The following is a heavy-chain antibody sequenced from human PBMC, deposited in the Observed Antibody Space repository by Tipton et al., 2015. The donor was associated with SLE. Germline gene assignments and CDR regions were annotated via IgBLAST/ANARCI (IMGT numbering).Heavy chain of an antibody. Sequence: GLVKPSETLSLTCAVYGGSFSGYYWSWIRQPPGKGLEWIGEINHSGSTNYNPSLKSRVTISVDTSKNQFSLKLSSVTAADTAVYYCARGWGLFDIWGQGTMVTVSS. V-gene: IGHV4-34*01. J-gene: IGHJ3*02. D-gene: IGHD7-27*01. CDR3: ARGWGLFDI. CDR2: INHSGST. CDR1: GGSFSGYY.